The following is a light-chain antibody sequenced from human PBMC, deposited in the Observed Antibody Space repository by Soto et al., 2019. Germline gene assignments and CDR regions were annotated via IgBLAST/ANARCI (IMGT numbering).Light chain of an antibody. CDR1: SSDVGTYNL. Sequence: QSVLTQPASVSGSPGQSITVSCTGTSSDVGTYNLVSYYQHHPGKAPKLLIYGVTNRPSGISNRFSGSKSGNTASLTISGLQTEDEADYYCISFTSRHIYVFGTGTKLTVL. CDR2: GVT. V-gene: IGLV2-14*02. CDR3: ISFTSRHIYV. J-gene: IGLJ1*01.